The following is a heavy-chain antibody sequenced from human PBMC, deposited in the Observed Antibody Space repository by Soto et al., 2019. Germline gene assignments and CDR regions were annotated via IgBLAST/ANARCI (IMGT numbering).Heavy chain of an antibody. V-gene: IGHV4-59*12. CDR3: AIYDSSGSRGFQH. CDR2: IYYSGST. CDR1: GGSISSYY. Sequence: PSETLSLTCTVSGGSISSYYWSWIRQPPGKRLEWIGYIYYSGSTNYNPSLKSRVTISVDTSKNQFSLKLSSVTAADTAVYYCAIYDSSGSRGFQHWGQGTLVTVSS. D-gene: IGHD3-22*01. J-gene: IGHJ1*01.